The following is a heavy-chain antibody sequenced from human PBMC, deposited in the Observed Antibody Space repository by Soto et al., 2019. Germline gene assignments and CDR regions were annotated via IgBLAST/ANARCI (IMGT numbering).Heavy chain of an antibody. J-gene: IGHJ6*02. D-gene: IGHD2-21*01. CDR1: GFTFSSYQ. Sequence: GGSLRLSCAGSGFTFSSYQMHWVRQAPGKGLEWVSYISSSGITIYYAESVKGRFTISRDNAKNSLYLHMNSLRADDTAVYYCARDGYFYYGMDVWGQGTTVTVSS. CDR2: ISSSGITI. V-gene: IGHV3-48*03. CDR3: ARDGYFYYGMDV.